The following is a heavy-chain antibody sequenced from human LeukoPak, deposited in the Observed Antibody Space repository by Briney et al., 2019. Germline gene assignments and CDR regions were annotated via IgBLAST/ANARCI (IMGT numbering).Heavy chain of an antibody. CDR1: GFTFSSYA. V-gene: IGHV3-30*02. CDR3: ARGPSITMIVVVITLDY. D-gene: IGHD3-22*01. CDR2: VPHNGVNK. Sequence: GGSLRLSCAASGFTFSSYAMNWVRQAPGKGLEWVAFVPHNGVNKQYADSVKGRFIISRDNSKNTVFLQMNGLRPEDTAVYYCARGPSITMIVVVITLDYWGQGTLVTVSS. J-gene: IGHJ4*02.